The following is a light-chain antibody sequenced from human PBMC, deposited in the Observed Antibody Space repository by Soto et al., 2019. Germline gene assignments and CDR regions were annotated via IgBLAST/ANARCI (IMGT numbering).Light chain of an antibody. V-gene: IGKV3-20*01. CDR2: GAS. CDR1: QSVSSSY. CDR3: QQFGSSSWT. Sequence: ESVLTQSPGTLSLSPGEKATLSCRASQSVSSSYLAWYQQKPGQAPRLLIYGASSRATGIPDRFSGSGSGTDFTLTVSRLEPEDFAVYYCQQFGSSSWTFGLGTKVEIK. J-gene: IGKJ1*01.